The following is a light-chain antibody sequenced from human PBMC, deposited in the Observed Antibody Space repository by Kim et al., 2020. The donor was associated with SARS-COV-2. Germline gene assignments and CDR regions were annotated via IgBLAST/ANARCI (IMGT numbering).Light chain of an antibody. CDR1: QSVSSN. CDR2: GAS. Sequence: VSPGERATLSCRASQSVSSNFAWYQQKPGQAPRLLIYGASTRATGIPARFSGSGSGTEFTLTISSLQSEDFAVYYCQQYNNWPLYTFGQGTKLEIK. V-gene: IGKV3-15*01. J-gene: IGKJ2*01. CDR3: QQYNNWPLYT.